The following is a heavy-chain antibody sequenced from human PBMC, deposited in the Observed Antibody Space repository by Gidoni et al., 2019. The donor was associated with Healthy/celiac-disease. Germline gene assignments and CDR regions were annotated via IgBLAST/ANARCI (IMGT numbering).Heavy chain of an antibody. J-gene: IGHJ4*02. Sequence: QVQLQESGPGLVKPSETLSLTCTVSGGSISSYYWSWIRQPPGKGLEWIGYIYYSGSTNYNPSLKRRVTISVDTSKNQFSLKLSSVTAADTAVYYCARHDGWNYLLAFDYWGQGTLVTVSS. CDR1: GGSISSYY. CDR3: ARHDGWNYLLAFDY. V-gene: IGHV4-59*08. D-gene: IGHD1-7*01. CDR2: IYYSGST.